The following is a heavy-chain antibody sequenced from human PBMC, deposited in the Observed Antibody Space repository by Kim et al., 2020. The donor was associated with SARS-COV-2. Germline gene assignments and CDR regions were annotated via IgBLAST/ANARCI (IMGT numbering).Heavy chain of an antibody. D-gene: IGHD6-13*01. CDR3: ALTLKGAAAGLYFDY. Sequence: TSLKTRLTISKDTSKNQVVLKMTNMDPVDTATYYCALTLKGAAAGLYFDYWGQGTLVTVSS. J-gene: IGHJ4*02. V-gene: IGHV2-70*01.